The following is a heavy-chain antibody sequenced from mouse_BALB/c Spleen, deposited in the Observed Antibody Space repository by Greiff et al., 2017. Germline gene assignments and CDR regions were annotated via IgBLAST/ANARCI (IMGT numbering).Heavy chain of an antibody. Sequence: QVQLQQSGAELVGPGVSVKISCKGSGYTFTDYAMHWVKQSHAKSLEWIGVISTYYGDASYNQKFKGKATMTVDKSSSTAYMELARLTSEDSAIYYCARGYYGSSYGWYFDVWGAGTTVTVSS. CDR3: ARGYYGSSYGWYFDV. CDR2: ISTYYGDA. D-gene: IGHD1-1*01. CDR1: GYTFTDYA. J-gene: IGHJ1*01. V-gene: IGHV1S137*01.